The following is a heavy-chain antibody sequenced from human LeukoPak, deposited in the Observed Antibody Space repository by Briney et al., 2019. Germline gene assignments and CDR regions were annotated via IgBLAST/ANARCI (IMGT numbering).Heavy chain of an antibody. CDR2: ISASGAAT. CDR1: RSTFSNFA. Sequence: GGSLRLSCAASRSTFSNFAMSWVRQAPGKGLEWVSGISASGAATYYPDSVKGRFTISRDNSKNTLYLQMNSLRAEDTALYYCAKGKTYEHFDSWGQGTLVTVSS. J-gene: IGHJ4*02. V-gene: IGHV3-23*01. CDR3: AKGKTYEHFDS. D-gene: IGHD5-12*01.